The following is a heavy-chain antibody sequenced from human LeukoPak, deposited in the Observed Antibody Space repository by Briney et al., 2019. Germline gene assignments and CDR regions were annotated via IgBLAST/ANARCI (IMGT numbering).Heavy chain of an antibody. Sequence: SVKVSCKASGGTFSSYAISWVRQAPGQGPEWMGGIIPIFGTANYAQKFQGRVTITADESTSTAYMELSSLRSEDTAVYYCARSSFSPRGIAAAMDWFDPWGQGTLVTVSS. D-gene: IGHD6-13*01. V-gene: IGHV1-69*13. CDR3: ARSSFSPRGIAAAMDWFDP. J-gene: IGHJ5*02. CDR2: IIPIFGTA. CDR1: GGTFSSYA.